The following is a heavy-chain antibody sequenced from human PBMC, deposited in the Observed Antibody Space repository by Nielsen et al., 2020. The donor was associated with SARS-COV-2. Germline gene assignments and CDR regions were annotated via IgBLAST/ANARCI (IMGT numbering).Heavy chain of an antibody. D-gene: IGHD6-25*01. CDR3: ARVSVGGAFDI. CDR1: GYRFEHHW. V-gene: IGHV5-51*01. CDR2: IYPGDSDT. Sequence: GESLKISCQGSGYRFEHHWIGWVRQMPAKGLEWMGVIYPGDSDTRYSLPFQGQHTISADKSISTTYLQWSSLKASDTAIYTCARVSVGGAFDIWGQGTMVTVSS. J-gene: IGHJ3*02.